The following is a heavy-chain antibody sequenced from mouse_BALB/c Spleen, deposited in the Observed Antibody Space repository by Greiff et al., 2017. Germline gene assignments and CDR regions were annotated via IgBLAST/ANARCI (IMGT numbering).Heavy chain of an antibody. CDR1: GYTFTSYW. CDR3: TRGGGAYAMDY. CDR2: IYPSDSYT. Sequence: VQLQQPGAELVRPGASVKLSCKASGYTFTSYWINWVKQRPGQGLEWIGNIYPSDSYTNYNQKFKDKATLTVDKSSSTAYMQLSSPTSEDSAVYYCTRGGGAYAMDYWGQGTSVTVSS. V-gene: IGHV1-69*02. J-gene: IGHJ4*01. D-gene: IGHD1-1*02.